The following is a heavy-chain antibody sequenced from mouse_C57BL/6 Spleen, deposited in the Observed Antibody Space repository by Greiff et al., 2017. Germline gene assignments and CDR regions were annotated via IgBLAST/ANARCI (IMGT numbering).Heavy chain of an antibody. Sequence: QVQLQQSGAELVRPGASVTLSCKASGYTFTDYEMHWVKQTPVHGLEWIGAIDPETGGTAYNQKFKGKAILTADKSSSTAYMELRSLTSEDSAVYYCTNIYDYDVGYWGQGTTLTVSS. V-gene: IGHV1-15*01. CDR3: TNIYDYDVGY. J-gene: IGHJ2*01. CDR2: IDPETGGT. CDR1: GYTFTDYE. D-gene: IGHD2-4*01.